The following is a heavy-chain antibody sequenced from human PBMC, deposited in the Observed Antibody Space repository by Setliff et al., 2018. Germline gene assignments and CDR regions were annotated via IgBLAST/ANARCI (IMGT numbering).Heavy chain of an antibody. D-gene: IGHD3-10*01. CDR1: GGSISSSSYD. V-gene: IGHV4-39*07. Sequence: SETLSLTCTVSGGSISSSSYDWGWIRQPPGKGLEWIGSIYYSGSTYYNPSLKSRVTISVETSKTQFSLKLSSVTAADTAVYYCARALLLWFGEFPYYFDYWGQGTLVTVS. CDR2: IYYSGST. CDR3: ARALLLWFGEFPYYFDY. J-gene: IGHJ4*02.